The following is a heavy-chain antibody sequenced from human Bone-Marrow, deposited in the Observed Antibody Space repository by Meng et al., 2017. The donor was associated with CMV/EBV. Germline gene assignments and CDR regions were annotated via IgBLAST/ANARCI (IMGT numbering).Heavy chain of an antibody. CDR3: ARERTVRYYYYGMDF. V-gene: IGHV3-21*01. J-gene: IGHJ6*02. Sequence: GGSLRLSCAASGFTFSSYSMNWVRQAPGKGLEWVSSISSSSSYIYYADSVKGRFTISRDNAKNSLYLQMNSLRAEDTAVYYCARERTVRYYYYGMDFWGQGTTVTVSS. D-gene: IGHD1-1*01. CDR1: GFTFSSYS. CDR2: ISSSSSYI.